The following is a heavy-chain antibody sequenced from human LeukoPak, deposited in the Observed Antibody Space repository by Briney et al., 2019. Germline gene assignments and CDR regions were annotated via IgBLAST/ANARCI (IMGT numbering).Heavy chain of an antibody. D-gene: IGHD6-19*01. CDR1: GLTFSAYW. J-gene: IGHJ4*02. CDR2: IKQDGSEK. V-gene: IGHV3-7*01. Sequence: GGSLRLSCAASGLTFSAYWGNWVRRAPGKGLEWVANIKQDGSEKNYVDSVKGRFTISRDNAENSQYLQMNSLRVEDTAVYYCVGGIGWLPDYWGQGTLVTVSS. CDR3: VGGIGWLPDY.